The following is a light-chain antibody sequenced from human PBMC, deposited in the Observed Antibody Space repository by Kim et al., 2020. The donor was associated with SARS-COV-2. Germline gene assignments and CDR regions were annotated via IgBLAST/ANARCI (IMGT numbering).Light chain of an antibody. J-gene: IGKJ4*01. CDR3: QQRSNWPLT. CDR1: QSVSRS. CDR2: DAS. V-gene: IGKV3-11*01. Sequence: LYPGERATLSSRDSQSVSRSFAWYQQKPGQAPRLLIYDASKRATGIPARFSGSGSGTDFTLTISSLEPEDFAVYYCQQRSNWPLTFGGGTKVDIK.